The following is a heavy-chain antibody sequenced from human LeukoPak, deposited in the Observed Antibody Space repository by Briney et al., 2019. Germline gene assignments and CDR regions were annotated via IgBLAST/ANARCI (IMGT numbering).Heavy chain of an antibody. J-gene: IGHJ4*02. CDR3: ARLTPPYYDSSGYYFDY. CDR2: IYYSGST. D-gene: IGHD3-22*01. Sequence: SEPLSLTCTVSGGSISSSSYYWGCIRQPPGKGLEWIGSIYYSGSTYYNPSLKSRVTISVDTSKNKFSLKLSSVTAADTAVYYCARLTPPYYDSSGYYFDYWGQGALVTVSS. CDR1: GGSISSSSYY. V-gene: IGHV4-39*01.